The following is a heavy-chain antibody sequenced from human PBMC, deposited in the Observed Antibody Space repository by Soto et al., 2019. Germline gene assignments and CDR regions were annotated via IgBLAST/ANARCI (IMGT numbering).Heavy chain of an antibody. CDR2: IYYSGST. Sequence: SETLSLTCTVSGGSISSYYWSWIRQPPGKGLEWIGYIYYSGSTNYNPSLKSRVTISVDTSKNQFSLKLSSVTAADTAVYYCARQGYYDILTGYPFDYWGQGTLVTVSS. D-gene: IGHD3-9*01. CDR1: GGSISSYY. CDR3: ARQGYYDILTGYPFDY. J-gene: IGHJ4*02. V-gene: IGHV4-59*08.